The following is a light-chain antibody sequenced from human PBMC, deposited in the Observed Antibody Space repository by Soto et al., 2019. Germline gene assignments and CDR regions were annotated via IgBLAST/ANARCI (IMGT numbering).Light chain of an antibody. V-gene: IGLV1-40*01. Sequence: QSVLTQPPSVSGAPGQRVSISCTGGSSNIGANNDVHWYQQTPGRAPKLLIYGDNNRPSGVPDRFSGSKSGTSASLAITGLQAEDEADYYCHSYDDSLSGSVFGGGTKLTVL. CDR3: HSYDDSLSGSV. CDR2: GDN. CDR1: SSNIGANND. J-gene: IGLJ3*02.